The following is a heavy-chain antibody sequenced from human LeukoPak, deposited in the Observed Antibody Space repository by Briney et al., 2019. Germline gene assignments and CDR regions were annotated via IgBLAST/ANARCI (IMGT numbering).Heavy chain of an antibody. Sequence: GGSLRLSCQASGFTFDDYGMSWVRQPPGKGLEWVSGLSRNGGSTDYADSVKGRFTISRDNAKNSHFLQMNSLRVEDTAFYYCARGFRNGPFDWWGQGTVVSVSS. CDR1: GFTFDDYG. J-gene: IGHJ4*02. V-gene: IGHV3-20*04. CDR3: ARGFRNGPFDW. D-gene: IGHD2-8*01. CDR2: LSRNGGST.